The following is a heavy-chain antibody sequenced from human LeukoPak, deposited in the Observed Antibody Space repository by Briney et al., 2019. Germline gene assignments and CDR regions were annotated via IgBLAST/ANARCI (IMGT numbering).Heavy chain of an antibody. J-gene: IGHJ4*02. CDR2: ITCGVGIT. CDR3: AKGDYYDLDY. Sequence: GGSLRLSCAASGFTFSTFGMNWVRQAPGKGLEWVSIITCGVGITYYADSVKGRFTISRDNSKNTLYLQMSSLRAEDTAVYYCAKGDYYDLDYWGQGTLVTVSS. CDR1: GFTFSTFG. V-gene: IGHV3-23*01. D-gene: IGHD3-22*01.